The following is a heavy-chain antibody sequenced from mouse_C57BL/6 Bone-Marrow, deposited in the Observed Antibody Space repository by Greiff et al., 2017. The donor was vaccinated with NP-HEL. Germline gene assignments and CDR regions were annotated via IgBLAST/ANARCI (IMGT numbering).Heavy chain of an antibody. Sequence: QVQLQQSGAELVRPGTSVKMSCKASGYTFTNYWIGWAKQRPGHGLEWIGDIYSGGGYTNYNEKFKGKGTLTADNSSSTAYMQFSSLTSEDSAIYDCARWGYDHYWYLDVWGTGTTVTVSS. J-gene: IGHJ1*03. V-gene: IGHV1-63*01. CDR1: GYTFTNYW. CDR3: ARWGYDHYWYLDV. D-gene: IGHD2-3*01. CDR2: IYSGGGYT.